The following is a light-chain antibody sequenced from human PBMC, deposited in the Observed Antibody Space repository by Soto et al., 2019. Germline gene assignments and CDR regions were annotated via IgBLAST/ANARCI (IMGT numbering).Light chain of an antibody. J-gene: IGKJ1*01. CDR3: MQARQTPPWT. V-gene: IGKV2-28*01. CDR1: QSLLQSNGYTY. Sequence: EIVMTQSPLSLSVIPGEPASISCRSSQSLLQSNGYTYLDWYVQKPGQSPKLLIYFVSTRASGVPDRFSGSGAGTDFTLKISRVEAEEVGVYYCMQARQTPPWTFGQGTKVEI. CDR2: FVS.